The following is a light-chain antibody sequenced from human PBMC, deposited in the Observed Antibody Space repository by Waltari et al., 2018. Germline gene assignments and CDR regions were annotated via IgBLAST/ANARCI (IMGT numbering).Light chain of an antibody. J-gene: IGKJ1*01. Sequence: EIVLTQSPGTLSLSPGERATLSCRASQSVRGSLAWYQQNGGQALRLLIYGASSRATGIPDRFSGSGSGTDFSLTISSLEPEDFAVYYCQHYVRLPATFGQGTKVEIK. CDR1: QSVRGS. V-gene: IGKV3-20*01. CDR3: QHYVRLPAT. CDR2: GAS.